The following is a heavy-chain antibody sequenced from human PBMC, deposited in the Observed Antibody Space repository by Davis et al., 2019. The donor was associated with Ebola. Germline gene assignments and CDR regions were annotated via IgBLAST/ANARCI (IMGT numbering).Heavy chain of an antibody. CDR3: VVAADFDY. J-gene: IGHJ4*02. CDR2: INPNSGNT. V-gene: IGHV1-8*02. Sequence: ASVKVSCKASGYTFTGYYMHWVRQAPGQGLEWMGWINPNSGNTGYAQKFQGRVTMTRNTSISTAYMELSSLRSEDTAVYYCVVAADFDYWGQGTLVTVSS. CDR1: GYTFTGYY. D-gene: IGHD2-15*01.